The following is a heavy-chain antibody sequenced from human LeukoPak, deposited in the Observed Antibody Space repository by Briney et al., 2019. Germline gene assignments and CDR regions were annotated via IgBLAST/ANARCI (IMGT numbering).Heavy chain of an antibody. CDR3: ATFNASIAARPVDYYYYMDV. CDR2: FHPEDGET. D-gene: IGHD6-6*01. V-gene: IGHV1-24*01. J-gene: IGHJ6*03. CDR1: GYTLTELS. Sequence: ASVKVSCKVSGYTLTELSMHWVRQAPGKGLEWMGGFHPEDGETIYAQKFQGRVTMTEDTSTDTAYMELSSLRSEDTAVYYCATFNASIAARPVDYYYYMDVWGKGTTVTVSS.